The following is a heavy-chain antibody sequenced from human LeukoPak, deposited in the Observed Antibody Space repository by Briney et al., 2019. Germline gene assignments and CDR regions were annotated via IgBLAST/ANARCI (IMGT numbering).Heavy chain of an antibody. Sequence: ASVKVSCKASGYTFTSYGISWVRQAPGQGLEWMGWIIAYNGNTNYAQKLQGRVTMTTDTSTSTAYMELRSLRSDDTAVYYCAREPDRYCSSTSCYNGRMDVWGKGTTVTVSS. CDR3: AREPDRYCSSTSCYNGRMDV. J-gene: IGHJ6*04. D-gene: IGHD2-2*02. CDR1: GYTFTSYG. CDR2: IIAYNGNT. V-gene: IGHV1-18*01.